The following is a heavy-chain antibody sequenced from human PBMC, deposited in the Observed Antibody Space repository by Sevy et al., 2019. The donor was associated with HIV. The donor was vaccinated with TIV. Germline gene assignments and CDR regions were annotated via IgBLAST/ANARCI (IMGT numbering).Heavy chain of an antibody. CDR3: AGGSMAWFGGTWGVFDI. CDR2: IVVGSGNT. CDR1: GFTFTSSA. J-gene: IGHJ3*02. D-gene: IGHD3-16*01. Sequence: ASVKVSCKTSGFTFTSSAVQWVRQARGQRLEWIGWIVVGSGNTDSAQKFQERVTITRDMSTSTAYMELSSLRFEDTGVYFCAGGSMAWFGGTWGVFDIWGQGTMVTVSS. V-gene: IGHV1-58*01.